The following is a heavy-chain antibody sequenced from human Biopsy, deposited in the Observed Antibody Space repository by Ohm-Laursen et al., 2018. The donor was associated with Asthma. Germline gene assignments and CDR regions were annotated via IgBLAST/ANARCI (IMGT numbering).Heavy chain of an antibody. CDR1: GFTFRSYA. CDR2: GGSYYDGGLK. CDR3: ARTFHFWSPYHAEHYQL. V-gene: IGHV3-30-3*01. D-gene: IGHD3-3*02. Sequence: SSLRLSCAASGFTFRSYAMHWVRQAPGKGLEWVAVGGSYYDGGLKYYADSVKGRFTISRDNAKNSLYLQMNSLRAEDTAVYYCARTFHFWSPYHAEHYQLWGQGTLVTVSS. J-gene: IGHJ1*01.